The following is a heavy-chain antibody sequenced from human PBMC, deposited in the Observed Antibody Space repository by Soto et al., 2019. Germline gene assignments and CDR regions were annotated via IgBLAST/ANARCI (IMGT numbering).Heavy chain of an antibody. Sequence: GGSLRLSCADSGFTFSSYAKSWVRQALGKGLEWVSSISNTGGSTYYADSVQGRFSISRDNSKSTVYLQMNSLRDEDTAVYYCAKGVSRGTSDSWGQGTLVTVSS. J-gene: IGHJ5*01. D-gene: IGHD2-2*01. V-gene: IGHV3-23*01. CDR1: GFTFSSYA. CDR3: AKGVSRGTSDS. CDR2: ISNTGGST.